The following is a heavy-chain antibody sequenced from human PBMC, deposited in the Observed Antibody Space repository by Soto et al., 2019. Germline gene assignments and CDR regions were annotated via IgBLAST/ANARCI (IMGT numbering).Heavy chain of an antibody. J-gene: IGHJ6*03. V-gene: IGHV1-18*01. CDR2: ISAYNGNT. D-gene: IGHD3-16*01. CDR1: GYTFTSYG. Sequence: ASVKVSCKASGYTFTSYGISWVRQAPGQGLEWMGWISAYNGNTNYAQKLQGRVTMTTDTSTSTAYMELRSLRSDDTAVYYCASVRGGGSSYYYYYMDVWGKGTTVTVSS. CDR3: ASVRGGGSSYYYYYMDV.